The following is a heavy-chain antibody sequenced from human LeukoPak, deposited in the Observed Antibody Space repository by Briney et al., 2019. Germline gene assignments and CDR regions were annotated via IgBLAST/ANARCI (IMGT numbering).Heavy chain of an antibody. J-gene: IGHJ4*02. D-gene: IGHD3-16*01. Sequence: PGGSLRLSCAASGFTFSSYWMSWVRQAPGKGLEGVANIKQDGSEKYYVDSVKGRFTISRDNAKNSLYLQMNSLIAEDTAVYYCARVYWGDYFDYWRQGPLVPVSS. V-gene: IGHV3-7*01. CDR3: ARVYWGDYFDY. CDR2: IKQDGSEK. CDR1: GFTFSSYW.